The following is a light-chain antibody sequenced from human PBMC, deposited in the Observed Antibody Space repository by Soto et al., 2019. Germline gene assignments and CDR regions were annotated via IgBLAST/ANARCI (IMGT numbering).Light chain of an antibody. CDR1: EDIDTS. CDR3: QHYDTFSWT. CDR2: GAS. J-gene: IGKJ1*01. V-gene: IGKV1-5*01. Sequence: DIQMTQSPSTLSVSLGDGITITCRASEDIDTSLAWFQQRPGKAPKVLIAGASGLMNGVPSTFSGSGSGTEFALTISSVQPDDFATYFCQHYDTFSWTFGQGTKVEMK.